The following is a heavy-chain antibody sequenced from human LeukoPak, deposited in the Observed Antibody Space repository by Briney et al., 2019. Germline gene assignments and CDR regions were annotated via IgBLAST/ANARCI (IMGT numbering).Heavy chain of an antibody. CDR3: ARVLLGNYDSSGYYFRPLFFDY. V-gene: IGHV1-69*13. Sequence: ASVKVSCKASRYTFTGYYMHWVRQAPGQGLEWMGGIIPIFGTANYAQKFQGRVTITADESTSTAYMELSSLRSEDTAVYYCARVLLGNYDSSGYYFRPLFFDYWGQGTLVTVSS. CDR2: IIPIFGTA. J-gene: IGHJ4*02. CDR1: RYTFTGYY. D-gene: IGHD3-22*01.